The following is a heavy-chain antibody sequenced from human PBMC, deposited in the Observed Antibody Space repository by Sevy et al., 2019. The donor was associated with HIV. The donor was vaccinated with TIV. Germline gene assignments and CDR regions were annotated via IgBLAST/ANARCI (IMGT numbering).Heavy chain of an antibody. CDR3: AKASPGGFGELFYYYGMDV. J-gene: IGHJ6*02. Sequence: GGSLRLSCAASGFTFSSYAMSWVRQAPGKGLEWVSAISGGGGSTYYADSVKGRFTISRDNSKNTLYLQMNSLRAEDTIVYYCAKASPGGFGELFYYYGMDVWGQGTTVTVSS. CDR1: GFTFSSYA. CDR2: ISGGGGST. V-gene: IGHV3-23*01. D-gene: IGHD3-10*01.